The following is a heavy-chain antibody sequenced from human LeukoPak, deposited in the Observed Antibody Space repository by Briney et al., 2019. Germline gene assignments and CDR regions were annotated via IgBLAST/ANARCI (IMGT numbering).Heavy chain of an antibody. CDR2: IYYSGST. CDR1: GGSISSYY. J-gene: IGHJ3*02. V-gene: IGHV4-59*01. D-gene: IGHD2-15*01. CDR3: AREEVVAAMGAFDI. Sequence: SETLSLTCTVSGGSISSYYWSWIRQPPGKGLEWIGYIYYSGSTNYNPSLKSRVTISVDTSKNEFSLKLSSVTAADTAVYYCAREEVVAAMGAFDIWGQGPMVTVSS.